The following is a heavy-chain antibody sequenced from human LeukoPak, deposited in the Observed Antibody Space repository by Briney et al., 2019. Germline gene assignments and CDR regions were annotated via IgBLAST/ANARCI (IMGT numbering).Heavy chain of an antibody. Sequence: PGGSLRLSCAASGFTFSNAWMSWVRQAPGKGLEWVGRIKSKTDSGTTDYAAPVKGRFTISRDDSKNSLYLQVNSLKTEDTAVYYCTTGHYFDYWGQGTLVPVSS. V-gene: IGHV3-15*01. CDR3: TTGHYFDY. J-gene: IGHJ4*02. CDR2: IKSKTDSGTT. CDR1: GFTFSNAW.